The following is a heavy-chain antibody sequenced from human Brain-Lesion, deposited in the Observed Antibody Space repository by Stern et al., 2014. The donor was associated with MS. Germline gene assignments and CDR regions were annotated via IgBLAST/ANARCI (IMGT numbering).Heavy chain of an antibody. Sequence: VQLVESGAEVKKPGASVKVSCKTSGYIFTGYYIHWVRQAPGQGFEWMAGINPNPGATKYARKFQGRVTMSRNTSISTAYVELSSLTSDDTAVYYCARDQRGITIFGVVTDYYYLGMDVWGQGTTVTVSS. D-gene: IGHD3-3*01. CDR2: INPNPGAT. V-gene: IGHV1-2*02. CDR1: GYIFTGYY. J-gene: IGHJ6*02. CDR3: ARDQRGITIFGVVTDYYYLGMDV.